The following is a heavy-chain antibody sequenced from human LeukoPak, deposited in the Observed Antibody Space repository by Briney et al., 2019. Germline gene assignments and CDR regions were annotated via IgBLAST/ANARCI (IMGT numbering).Heavy chain of an antibody. J-gene: IGHJ4*02. CDR1: GGTFSSYA. Sequence: GSSVKLSCKVSGGTFSSYAISLVRQAPGQGLEWLGGIIPIFGTATYAQKFQGRVTITADKSSRTVYMETSSLRSEDTAVYYCARNSPGGSGSHYFDYWGQGTLVTVSS. CDR3: ARNSPGGSGSHYFDY. V-gene: IGHV1-69*06. CDR2: IIPIFGTA. D-gene: IGHD3-10*01.